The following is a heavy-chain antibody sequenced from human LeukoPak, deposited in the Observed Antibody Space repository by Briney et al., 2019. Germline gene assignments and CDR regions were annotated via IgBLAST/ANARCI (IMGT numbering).Heavy chain of an antibody. Sequence: KPSETLSLTCTVSGGSISSYYWSWIRQPPGKGLEWIGSIYYGGSTYYNASLRSRVTTSVDTSKNQFSLKLSSVTAADTAVYYCAKSTYYYDTFVNAFDLWGQGTVVTVSS. V-gene: IGHV4-59*04. J-gene: IGHJ3*01. CDR3: AKSTYYYDTFVNAFDL. CDR2: IYYGGST. CDR1: GGSISSYY. D-gene: IGHD3-22*01.